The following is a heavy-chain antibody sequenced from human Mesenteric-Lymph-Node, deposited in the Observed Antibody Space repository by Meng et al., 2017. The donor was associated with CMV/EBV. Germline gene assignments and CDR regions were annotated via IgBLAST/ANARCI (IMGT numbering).Heavy chain of an antibody. CDR2: ISGSGGST. CDR1: GFTFSSYA. Sequence: GESLKISCAASGFTFSSYAMSWVRQAPGKGLEWVSAISGSGGSTYYADSVKGRLTISRDNSKNTLYLQMDSLRTEDTAIYYCAKEARDYCTSSSCFIDFWGQGTLVTVSS. V-gene: IGHV3-23*01. J-gene: IGHJ4*02. CDR3: AKEARDYCTSSSCFIDF. D-gene: IGHD2-2*01.